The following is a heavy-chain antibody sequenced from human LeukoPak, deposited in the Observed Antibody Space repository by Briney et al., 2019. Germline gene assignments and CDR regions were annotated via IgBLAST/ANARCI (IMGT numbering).Heavy chain of an antibody. J-gene: IGHJ4*02. D-gene: IGHD3-10*01. CDR3: ARRALYYYGSGSYVD. CDR1: GYSISSHYY. Sequence: SETLSLTCTVSGYSISSHYYWGWIRQPPGKGLEWIGEINHSGSTNYNPSLKSRVTISADTSKNQFSLKLSSVTAADTAVYYCARRALYYYGSGSYVDWGQGTLVTVSS. CDR2: INHSGST. V-gene: IGHV4-38-2*02.